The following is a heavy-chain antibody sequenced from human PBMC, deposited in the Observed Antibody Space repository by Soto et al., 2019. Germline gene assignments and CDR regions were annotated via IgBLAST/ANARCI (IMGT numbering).Heavy chain of an antibody. CDR3: ARDRGALGP. J-gene: IGHJ5*02. Sequence: EVQLVESGGGLVQPGGSLRLSCAASGFTFTGYWMSWVRQAPGKGLEWVANTNEDGREKFYVDSVKGRFTISRDNAKNSLYLQMNSLRAEHTAVYYCARDRGALGPWGQAPLVTVSS. V-gene: IGHV3-7*01. CDR1: GFTFTGYW. D-gene: IGHD3-16*01. CDR2: TNEDGREK.